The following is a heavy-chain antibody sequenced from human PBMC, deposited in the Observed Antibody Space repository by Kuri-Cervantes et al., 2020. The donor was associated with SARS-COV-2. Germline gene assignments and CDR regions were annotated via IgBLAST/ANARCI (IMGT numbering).Heavy chain of an antibody. CDR1: GYTFTSYD. V-gene: IGHV1-8*03. CDR2: MNPNSGNT. CDR3: ARFGSGLYKHAFDI. Sequence: ASVKVSCKASGYTFTSYDINWVRQATGQGLEWMGWMNPNSGNTGYAQKFQGRVTITRNTSISTAYMELSSLRSEDTAVYYCARFGSGLYKHAFDIWGQGTMVTVSS. D-gene: IGHD6-19*01. J-gene: IGHJ3*02.